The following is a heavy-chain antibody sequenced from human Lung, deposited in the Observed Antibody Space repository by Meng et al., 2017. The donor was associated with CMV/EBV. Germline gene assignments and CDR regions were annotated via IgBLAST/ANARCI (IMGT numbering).Heavy chain of an antibody. J-gene: IGHJ6*02. CDR2: IIPMFGTA. V-gene: IGHV1-69*05. D-gene: IGHD6-6*01. CDR1: GGTFSSYG. CDR3: ARIWSSSFYQNMGV. Sequence: SXXVSCKTSGGTFSSYGISWVRQAPGQGLEWMGGIIPMFGTANYAQKFQGRVTFTTDESTSTAYMELSSLRSDDTAVYYCARIWSSSFYQNMGVWGQGTTVTVSS.